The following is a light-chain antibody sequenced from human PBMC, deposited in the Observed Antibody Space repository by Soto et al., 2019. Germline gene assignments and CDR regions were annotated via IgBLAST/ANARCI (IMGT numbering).Light chain of an antibody. CDR1: QNIHTN. J-gene: IGKJ1*01. CDR3: QQRYSTPRT. CDR2: GAA. Sequence: ELVLTQSPATLSVSPGARATLSCRAGQNIHTNLAWYQQKPGQAPRLLFYGAATGATGRPARFSGSGSGTELTLTISSRQPEDFETYYDQQRYSTPRTFGQGTKVDI. V-gene: IGKV3-15*01.